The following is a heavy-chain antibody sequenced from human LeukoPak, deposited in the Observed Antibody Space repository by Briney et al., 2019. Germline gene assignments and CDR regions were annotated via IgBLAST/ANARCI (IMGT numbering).Heavy chain of an antibody. D-gene: IGHD1-1*01. CDR2: IRYEGSNK. CDR3: ANPCDWNDMYGMDV. Sequence: GGSLRLSCAASVFIFTNYGRHWVGQAPGKGLEGVAFIRYEGSNKYYADSVKGRFTISRDNSKNTLYLQMNSLRPEDTAIYYCANPCDWNDMYGMDVWGQGTTVTVSS. J-gene: IGHJ6*02. CDR1: VFIFTNYG. V-gene: IGHV3-30*02.